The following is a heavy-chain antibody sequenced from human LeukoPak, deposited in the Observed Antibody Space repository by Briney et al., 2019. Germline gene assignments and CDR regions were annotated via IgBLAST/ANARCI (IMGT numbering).Heavy chain of an antibody. Sequence: SETLSLTCTVSGGSISSSSYYWGWIRQPPGKGLEWIGSIYYSGSTYYNPSLKSRVTISVDTSKNQFSLKLSSVTAADTAVYYCARHRCSGGSCYSWGNPQNLVFSTSFDYWGQGTLVTVSS. D-gene: IGHD2-15*01. CDR2: IYYSGST. CDR3: ARHRCSGGSCYSWGNPQNLVFSTSFDY. J-gene: IGHJ4*02. V-gene: IGHV4-39*01. CDR1: GGSISSSSYY.